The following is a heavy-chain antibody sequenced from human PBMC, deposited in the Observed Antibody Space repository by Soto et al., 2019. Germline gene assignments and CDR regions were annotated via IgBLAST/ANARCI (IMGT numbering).Heavy chain of an antibody. V-gene: IGHV4-59*01. CDR3: ARGARDYTTPFDY. CDR2: VHYSGST. Sequence: PSETLSLTCTVSGASITSTYWSWIRQPPGKGLEWIGYVHYSGSTYYNPSLKSRVSMSVDTSKNQFSLKLRSVTAADTAVFFCARGARDYTTPFDYWGPGTLVTVSS. J-gene: IGHJ4*02. CDR1: GASITSTY. D-gene: IGHD4-4*01.